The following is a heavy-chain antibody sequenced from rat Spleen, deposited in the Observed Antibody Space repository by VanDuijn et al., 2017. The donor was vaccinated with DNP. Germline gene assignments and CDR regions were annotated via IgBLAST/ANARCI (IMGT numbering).Heavy chain of an antibody. Sequence: EVQLVESGGGLVQPGRSLKLSCVASRFTFNNYWMTWIRQAPGKGLEWVASITNTGGSTYYRDSVKGRFTISRDNAKSTLYLQMDSLRSEDTATYYCAGRPPPTRGPFDYWGQGVMVTVSS. CDR1: RFTFNNYW. V-gene: IGHV5-31*01. D-gene: IGHD1-4*01. CDR3: AGRPPPTRGPFDY. CDR2: ITNTGGST. J-gene: IGHJ2*01.